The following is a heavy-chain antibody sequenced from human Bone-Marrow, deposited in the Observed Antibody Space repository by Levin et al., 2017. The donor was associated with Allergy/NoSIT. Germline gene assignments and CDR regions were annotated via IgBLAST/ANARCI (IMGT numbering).Heavy chain of an antibody. CDR1: GFTFSDAW. Sequence: AGGSLRLSCVASGFTFSDAWMTWVRQTPGKGLEWLGRIKSQFDGGTSDYAALVQGRFTISRDDAKNTVFLQMNSLQIEDTALYYCATDLAVGMDFWGQGALVTVSS. CDR3: ATDLAVGMDF. J-gene: IGHJ4*02. CDR2: IKSQFDGGTS. D-gene: IGHD2-15*01. V-gene: IGHV3-15*01.